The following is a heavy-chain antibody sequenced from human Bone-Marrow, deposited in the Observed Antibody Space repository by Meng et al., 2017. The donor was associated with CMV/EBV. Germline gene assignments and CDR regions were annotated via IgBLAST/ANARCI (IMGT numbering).Heavy chain of an antibody. CDR3: ARVSYSGYDYDAFDI. J-gene: IGHJ3*02. CDR2: ISYDGSNK. CDR1: GFTFSSYA. V-gene: IGHV3-30-3*01. Sequence: GGSLRLSCAASGFTFSSYAMHWVRQAPGKGLEWEAVISYDGSNKYYADSVKGRFTISRDNSKNTLYLQMNSLRAEDTAVYYCARVSYSGYDYDAFDIWGQGTMVTVSS. D-gene: IGHD5-12*01.